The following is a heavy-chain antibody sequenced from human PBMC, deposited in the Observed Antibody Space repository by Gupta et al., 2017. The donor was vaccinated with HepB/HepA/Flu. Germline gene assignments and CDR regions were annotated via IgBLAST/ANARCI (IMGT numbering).Heavy chain of an antibody. Sequence: EVQLVESGGGLVQPGGALRLPCAASGFTFSSYEMNWVRQAPGKGREWISYINSGGTYTYADSVKSRFTISRDNAKNSLYLQMDSLRAEDTAIYYCATESPGGNYNALDVWGQGTMVTVSS. V-gene: IGHV3-48*03. J-gene: IGHJ3*01. CDR2: INSGGT. D-gene: IGHD2-21*02. CDR3: ATESPGGNYNALDV. CDR1: GFTFSSYE.